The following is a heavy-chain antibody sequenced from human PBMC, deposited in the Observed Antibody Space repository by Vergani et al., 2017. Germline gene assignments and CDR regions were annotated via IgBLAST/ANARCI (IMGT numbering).Heavy chain of an antibody. CDR2: ISYDGSNK. J-gene: IGHJ6*02. CDR1: GFTFSSYG. CDR3: AKDSGGHPIYGMDV. Sequence: QVQLVESGGGVVQPGRSLRLSCAASGFTFSSYGMHWVRQAPGKGLEWVAVISYDGSNKYYADSVKGRFTISRDNSKNTLYLQMNSLRAEDTALYYCAKDSGGHPIYGMDVWGQGTTVTVSS. D-gene: IGHD1-26*01. V-gene: IGHV3-30*18.